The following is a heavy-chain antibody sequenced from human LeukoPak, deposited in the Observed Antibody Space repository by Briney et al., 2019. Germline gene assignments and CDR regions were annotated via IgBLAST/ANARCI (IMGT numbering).Heavy chain of an antibody. V-gene: IGHV4-4*07. Sequence: PSETLSLTCTVSGGSINFYYWSWIRQPAGKGLEWIGRIYSTGSTNYSPSLKSRVTMSVDKSKNQFSLNLSSVTAADTAVYYCARHSRSGGSFDCWGQGTLVTVSS. CDR3: ARHSRSGGSFDC. CDR1: GGSINFYY. D-gene: IGHD3-10*01. CDR2: IYSTGST. J-gene: IGHJ4*02.